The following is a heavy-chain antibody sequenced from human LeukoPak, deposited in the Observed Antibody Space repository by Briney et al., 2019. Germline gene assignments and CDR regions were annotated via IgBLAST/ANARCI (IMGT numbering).Heavy chain of an antibody. CDR1: GGSISSTNW. D-gene: IGHD3-22*01. Sequence: SGTLSLTCAVSGGSISSTNWWSWVRQPPGKGLEWIGEIYHSGSTNYNPSLKSRVTMSVDKSKNQFSLKLSSVTAADTAVYYCARGMYYYDSSGYFDYWGQGTLVTVSS. V-gene: IGHV4-4*02. J-gene: IGHJ4*02. CDR3: ARGMYYYDSSGYFDY. CDR2: IYHSGST.